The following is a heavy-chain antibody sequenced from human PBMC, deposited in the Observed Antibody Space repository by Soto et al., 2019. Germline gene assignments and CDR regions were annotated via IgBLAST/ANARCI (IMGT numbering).Heavy chain of an antibody. J-gene: IGHJ2*01. CDR2: IDPYDTGI. V-gene: IGHV3-74*01. D-gene: IGHD4-17*01. CDR1: GFTFGNYW. CDR3: AKDRSYGGPFDL. Sequence: GGSLRLSCAASGFTFGNYWMHWVRQAPGKGLVWVSRIDPYDTGITYADSVKGRFTISRDNSKNTLYLQMNSLRAEDTAVYYCAKDRSYGGPFDLWGRGTLVTVSS.